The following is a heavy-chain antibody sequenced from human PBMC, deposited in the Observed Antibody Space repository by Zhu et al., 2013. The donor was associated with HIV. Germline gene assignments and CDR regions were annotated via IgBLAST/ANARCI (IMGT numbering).Heavy chain of an antibody. D-gene: IGHD5-12*01. CDR1: GYVFTNYA. Sequence: QVQLVQSGAEVKRPGASVKVSCKASGYVFTNYAIHWVRQAPGQRLEWMGWINTGKGNTQYLDKFQGKVTITRDTSASTAYMELSSLRSEDSAVYYCALTHGFTSFDAFDIWGPRDYGHRLF. V-gene: IGHV1-3*04. CDR2: INTGKGNT. CDR3: ALTHGFTSFDAFDI. J-gene: IGHJ3*02.